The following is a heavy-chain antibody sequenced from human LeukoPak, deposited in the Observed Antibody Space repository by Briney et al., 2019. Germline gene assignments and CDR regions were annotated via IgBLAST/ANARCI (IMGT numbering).Heavy chain of an antibody. CDR2: IYSGGST. CDR3: ARDRFYGSGSYYSYYYYCGMDV. D-gene: IGHD3-10*01. J-gene: IGHJ6*02. CDR1: GFTVSSNY. V-gene: IGHV3-66*01. Sequence: PGGSLRLSCAASGFTVSSNYMSWVRQAPGKGLEWVSVIYSGGSTYYADSVKGRFTISRDNSKNTLYLQMNSLRAEDTAVYYCARDRFYGSGSYYSYYYYCGMDVWGQGTTVTVSS.